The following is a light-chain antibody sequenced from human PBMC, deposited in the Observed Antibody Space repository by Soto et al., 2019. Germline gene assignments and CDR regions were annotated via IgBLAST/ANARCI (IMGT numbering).Light chain of an antibody. Sequence: EIVLTQSPGTLSLSPGERATLSCRASQSVSSSSLAWYQQKPGQAPRLLIYGASSRATGIPDRFSGSGSGTVFTLTISRLEPEDFAGYYCQEYGSSPPMYTFGQGTKLEIK. CDR1: QSVSSSS. V-gene: IGKV3-20*01. J-gene: IGKJ2*01. CDR3: QEYGSSPPMYT. CDR2: GAS.